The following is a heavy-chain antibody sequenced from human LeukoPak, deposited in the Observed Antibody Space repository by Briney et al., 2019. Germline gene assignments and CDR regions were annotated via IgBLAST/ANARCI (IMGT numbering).Heavy chain of an antibody. CDR2: IYYSGST. Sequence: SETLSLTCTVSGGSISSYYWSWIRQPPGKGLEWIGYIYYSGSTNYKSSLKSRVTMSVDTSKNQFSLKLSSVTAADTAVYYCASSYGDYFDYWGQGTLVTVSS. D-gene: IGHD4-17*01. CDR3: ASSYGDYFDY. V-gene: IGHV4-59*12. J-gene: IGHJ4*02. CDR1: GGSISSYY.